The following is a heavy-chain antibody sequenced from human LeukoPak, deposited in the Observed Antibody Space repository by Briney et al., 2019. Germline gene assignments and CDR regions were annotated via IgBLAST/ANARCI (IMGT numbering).Heavy chain of an antibody. CDR2: IYPGDSDT. CDR3: ATVGATLWGLEYYFDY. CDR1: GYSFTKYW. J-gene: IGHJ4*02. V-gene: IGHV5-51*01. Sequence: GESLKISCQGSGYSFTKYWIGWVRQMPGKGLEWMGIIYPGDSDTRYSPSFQGQVTISADESITTAYLQWSSLKASDTAMYYCATVGATLWGLEYYFDYWGQGTLVTVSS. D-gene: IGHD1-26*01.